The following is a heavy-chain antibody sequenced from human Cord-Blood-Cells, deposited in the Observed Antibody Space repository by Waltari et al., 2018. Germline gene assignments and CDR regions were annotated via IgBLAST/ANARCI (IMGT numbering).Heavy chain of an antibody. CDR2: IRSKAYGGTT. V-gene: IGHV3-49*04. Sequence: EVQLVESGGGLVQPGRSLRLSCTASGFTFGDYAMSWVGKAPGKGLEWVGFIRSKAYGGTTEYAASVKGRFTISRDDSKSIAYLQMNSLKTEDTAVYYCTRADFWSGYWYFDLWGRGTLVTVSS. J-gene: IGHJ2*01. D-gene: IGHD3-3*01. CDR3: TRADFWSGYWYFDL. CDR1: GFTFGDYA.